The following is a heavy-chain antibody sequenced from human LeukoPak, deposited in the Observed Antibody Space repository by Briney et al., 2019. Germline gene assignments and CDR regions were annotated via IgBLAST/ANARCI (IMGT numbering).Heavy chain of an antibody. J-gene: IGHJ6*02. CDR1: GGTFSSYA. CDR3: ASKESQIAAPYGFDV. D-gene: IGHD6-13*01. CDR2: IIPILGTT. V-gene: IGHV1-69*04. Sequence: SVKVSCKPSGGTFSSYAISWVRQAPGQGLGWMGRIIPILGTTNYAQKFEGRVTFTADKSTSTAYMEMSRLRSEDTATYSCASKESQIAAPYGFDVWGQGTTVTVSS.